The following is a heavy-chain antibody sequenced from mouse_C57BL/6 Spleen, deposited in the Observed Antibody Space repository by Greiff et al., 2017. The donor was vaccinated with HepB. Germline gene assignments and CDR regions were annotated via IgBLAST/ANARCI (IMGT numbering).Heavy chain of an antibody. Sequence: QVQLKESGAELVKPGASVKISCKASGYAFSSYWMNWVKQRPGKGLEWIGQIYPGDGDTNYNGKFKGKATLTADKSSSTAYMQLSSLTSEDSAVYFCARRNGTTVVAPYWYFDVWGTGTTVTVSS. D-gene: IGHD1-1*01. J-gene: IGHJ1*03. CDR2: IYPGDGDT. V-gene: IGHV1-80*01. CDR3: ARRNGTTVVAPYWYFDV. CDR1: GYAFSSYW.